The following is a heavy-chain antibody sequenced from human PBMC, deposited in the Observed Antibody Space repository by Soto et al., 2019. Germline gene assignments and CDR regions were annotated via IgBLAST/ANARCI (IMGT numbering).Heavy chain of an antibody. CDR3: ARDIGFDYVN. V-gene: IGHV3-7*01. CDR1: GFTVMSYW. J-gene: IGHJ4*02. CDR2: IKEDGSEI. D-gene: IGHD3-16*01. Sequence: PXGSLILSCAVSGFTVMSYWMRWVRQAPGKGLEWVASIKEDGSEIYYLHSVRGRFSISRDSAGNALHLTMNYVSAEDTGVYFCARDIGFDYVNWGQGTLVTVSS.